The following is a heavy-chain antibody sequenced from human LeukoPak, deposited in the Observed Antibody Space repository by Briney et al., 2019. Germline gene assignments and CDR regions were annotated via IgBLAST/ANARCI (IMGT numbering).Heavy chain of an antibody. CDR2: ISSSGSTI. Sequence: GGSLRLSCAASGFTFSSYEMNWVRQAPGKGLEWVSYISSSGSTIYYADSVKGRFTISRDNAKNSLYLQMNSLRADDTAVYYCARVWRDYVWGSYRYTVDYWGQGTLVTVSS. CDR1: GFTFSSYE. V-gene: IGHV3-48*03. CDR3: ARVWRDYVWGSYRYTVDY. D-gene: IGHD3-16*02. J-gene: IGHJ4*02.